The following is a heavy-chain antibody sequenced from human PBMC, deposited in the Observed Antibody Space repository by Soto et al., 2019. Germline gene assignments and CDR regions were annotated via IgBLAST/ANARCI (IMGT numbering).Heavy chain of an antibody. J-gene: IGHJ5*02. CDR2: INGDGSRT. CDR1: GFTFSNNW. CDR3: ATVGTGSYNWLDP. V-gene: IGHV3-74*01. D-gene: IGHD1-26*01. Sequence: EVQRVESGGGLVQPGGSLRLSCAASGFTFSNNWMHWVRQAPGKGLVWVSRINGDGSRTNYADSVRGRFTISRDNAKNTLFLQMNGLRAEDTAVYYCATVGTGSYNWLDPWGQGTLVTVSS.